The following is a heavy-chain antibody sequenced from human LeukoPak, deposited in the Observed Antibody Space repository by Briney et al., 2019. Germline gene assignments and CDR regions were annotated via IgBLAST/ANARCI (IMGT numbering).Heavy chain of an antibody. CDR3: ATYYDFWSGYFD. J-gene: IGHJ4*02. CDR1: GYTLTELS. V-gene: IGHV1-24*01. CDR2: FDPEDGET. D-gene: IGHD3-3*01. Sequence: GASVKVSCKVSGYTLTELSMHWVGQAPGKGLEWMGGFDPEDGETIYAQKFQGRVTMTEDTSTDTAYMELSSLRSEDTAVYYCATYYDFWSGYFDWDQGTLVTVSS.